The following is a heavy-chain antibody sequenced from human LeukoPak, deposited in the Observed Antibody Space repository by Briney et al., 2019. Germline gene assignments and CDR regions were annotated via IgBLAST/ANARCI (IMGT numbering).Heavy chain of an antibody. D-gene: IGHD2-15*01. CDR3: ARDQEGGGSFGY. J-gene: IGHJ4*02. V-gene: IGHV4-39*07. Sequence: SETLSLTCTVSGGSISSSSYYWGWIRQPPGKGLEWIGSIYYSGSTYYNSSLKSRVTISVDTSKNQFSLKLSSVTAADTAVYYCARDQEGGGSFGYWGQGTLVTVSS. CDR1: GGSISSSSYY. CDR2: IYYSGST.